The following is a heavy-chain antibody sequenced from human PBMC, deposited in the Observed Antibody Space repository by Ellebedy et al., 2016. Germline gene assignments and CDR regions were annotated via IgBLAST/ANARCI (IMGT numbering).Heavy chain of an antibody. CDR2: IKSKTDGGTT. CDR1: GFTFSNAW. J-gene: IGHJ4*02. CDR3: TTVQAKYYYDSSGYYSFDY. Sequence: GESLKISCAASGFTFSNAWMSWVRQAPGKGLEWVGRIKSKTDGGTTDYAAPVKGRFTISRDDSKNTLYLQMNSLKTEDTAVYYCTTVQAKYYYDSSGYYSFDYWGQGTLVTVSS. V-gene: IGHV3-15*01. D-gene: IGHD3-22*01.